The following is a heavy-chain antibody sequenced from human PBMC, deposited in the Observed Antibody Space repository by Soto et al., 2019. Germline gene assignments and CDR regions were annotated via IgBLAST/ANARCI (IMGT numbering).Heavy chain of an antibody. Sequence: EVQLVESGGGLVKPGGSLRLSCAASGFTFSIYSMNWVRQAPGKGLEWVSSITSSTNYIYYADSVKGRFTISRDNAKNSLYLQMNSLRAEDTAVYYCARGSAGYSYEFGGQGTLVTVSS. CDR1: GFTFSIYS. D-gene: IGHD5-18*01. CDR2: ITSSTNYI. V-gene: IGHV3-21*01. CDR3: ARGSAGYSYEF. J-gene: IGHJ4*02.